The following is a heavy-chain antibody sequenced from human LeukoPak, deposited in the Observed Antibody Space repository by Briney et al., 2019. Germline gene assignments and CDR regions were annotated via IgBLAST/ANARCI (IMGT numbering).Heavy chain of an antibody. CDR3: ARDMIRSGSYDY. J-gene: IGHJ4*02. Sequence: TGGSLRLSCAASGFTFSSYGMHWVRQAPGKGLEWVAVISYDGSNKYYADSVKGRFTISRDNSKNSLYLQMNSLRAEDTAVYYCARDMIRSGSYDYWGQGTLVTVSS. CDR2: ISYDGSNK. CDR1: GFTFSSYG. V-gene: IGHV3-30*03. D-gene: IGHD1-26*01.